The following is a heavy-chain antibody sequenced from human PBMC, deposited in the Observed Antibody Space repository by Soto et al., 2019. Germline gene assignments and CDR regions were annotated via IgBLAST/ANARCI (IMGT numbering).Heavy chain of an antibody. CDR3: ARYNAASGTSSFDY. D-gene: IGHD6-13*01. J-gene: IGHJ4*02. V-gene: IGHV4-4*02. CDR1: GGSVSSTYW. Sequence: QVELQESGPGLVKPSGTLSLTCAVSGGSVSSTYWWSWVRQPPGKGLEWIGEIYHSGSANYNPSLTSRVTISVANSKHQFSLTLTSVTAADPAVYYCARYNAASGTSSFDYWGQGTLVTVSS. CDR2: IYHSGSA.